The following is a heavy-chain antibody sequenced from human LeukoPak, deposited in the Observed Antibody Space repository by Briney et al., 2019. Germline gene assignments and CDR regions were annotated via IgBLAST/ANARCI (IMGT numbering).Heavy chain of an antibody. V-gene: IGHV4-39*07. CDR3: ARGRIYRYSSGWNGANPTATGGRNWFDP. CDR2: IYYRGTT. CDR1: GGSISSAGYY. Sequence: PSETLSLTCTVSGGSISSAGYYWGWVRQPPGRGLEWIGTIYYRGTTYYNPSLKSRVTISVDTSKNQFSLKLSSVTAADTAVYYCARGRIYRYSSGWNGANPTATGGRNWFDPWGQGTLVTVSS. D-gene: IGHD6-19*01. J-gene: IGHJ5*02.